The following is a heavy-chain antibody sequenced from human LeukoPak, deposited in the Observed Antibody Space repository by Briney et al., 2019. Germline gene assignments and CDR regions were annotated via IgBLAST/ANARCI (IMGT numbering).Heavy chain of an antibody. Sequence: GESLRLSCAASGFTLSSYWMHWVRHVPGKGRVWVSRIKSDGSDTMYADSVKGRFTISRDNDKNSLYLKMNRLRDEDTAIYYCTRVGYIDEGIDYWGQGTLVTVSS. J-gene: IGHJ4*02. CDR2: IKSDGSDT. CDR1: GFTLSSYW. D-gene: IGHD5-24*01. V-gene: IGHV3-74*03. CDR3: TRVGYIDEGIDY.